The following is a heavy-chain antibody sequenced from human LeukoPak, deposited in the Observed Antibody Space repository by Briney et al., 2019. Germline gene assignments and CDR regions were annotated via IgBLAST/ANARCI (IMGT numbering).Heavy chain of an antibody. CDR2: ISSSSSYT. Sequence: NTGGSLRLSCAASGFTFSDYYMSWIRQAPGKGLEWVSYISSSSSYTNYADSVKGRFTISRDNAKDSLYLQMNSLRAEDTAVYYCARDPGIVGPPLGGRGTLVTVSS. CDR1: GFTFSDYY. V-gene: IGHV3-11*06. J-gene: IGHJ4*02. CDR3: ARDPGIVGPPL. D-gene: IGHD1-26*01.